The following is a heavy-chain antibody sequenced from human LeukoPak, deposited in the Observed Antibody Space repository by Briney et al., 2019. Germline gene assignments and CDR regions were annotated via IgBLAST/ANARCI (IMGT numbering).Heavy chain of an antibody. CDR1: GYSFTGYF. D-gene: IGHD3-3*01. V-gene: IGHV1-2*02. CDR2: INPNSGGT. J-gene: IGHJ6*02. CDR3: ARDCPITIFGWASNYYGMDV. Sequence: ASVTVSCKASGYSFTGYFLHWVRQAPGQGLEWMAWINPNSGGTNYAQKFQGRVTMTRDTSISTAYMELSRLRSDDAAVYYCARDCPITIFGWASNYYGMDVWGQGTTVTVSS.